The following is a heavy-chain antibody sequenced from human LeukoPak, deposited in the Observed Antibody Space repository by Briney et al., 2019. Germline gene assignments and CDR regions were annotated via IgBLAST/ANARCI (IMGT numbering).Heavy chain of an antibody. CDR1: GFTFSSYS. CDR2: ISYDGSNK. D-gene: IGHD2-2*01. V-gene: IGHV3-30*03. CDR3: AREGLYCSSTSCYGRGWFDP. Sequence: PGGSLRLSCAASGFTFSSYSMNWVRQAPGKGLEWVAVISYDGSNKYYADSVKGRLTISRDNFKNTLYLQMNSLRAEDTAVYYCAREGLYCSSTSCYGRGWFDPWGQGTLVTVSS. J-gene: IGHJ5*02.